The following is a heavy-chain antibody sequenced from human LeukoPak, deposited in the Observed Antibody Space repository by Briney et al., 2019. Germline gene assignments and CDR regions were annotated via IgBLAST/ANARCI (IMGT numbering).Heavy chain of an antibody. D-gene: IGHD2-2*01. CDR2: IYCSGST. CDR1: GGSISSGGYY. Sequence: PSETLSLTCTVSGGSISSGGYYWSWIRQHPGKGLEWIGYIYCSGSTYYNPSLKSRVTISVDTSKNQFSLKLSSVTAADTAVYYCARGEYQLPLNWFDPWGQGTLVTVSS. V-gene: IGHV4-31*03. J-gene: IGHJ5*02. CDR3: ARGEYQLPLNWFDP.